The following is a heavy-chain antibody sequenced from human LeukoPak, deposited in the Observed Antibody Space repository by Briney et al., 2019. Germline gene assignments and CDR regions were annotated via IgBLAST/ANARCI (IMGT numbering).Heavy chain of an antibody. CDR1: GYTFTSYG. CDR2: ISAYNGNT. Sequence: GASVKVSCKASGYTFTSYGISWVRQAPGQGLEWMGRISAYNGNTNYAQKLQGRVTMTTDTSTSTAYMELRSLRSDDTAVYYCARDRDVDTAMVYYYYYMDVWGKGTTVTVSS. V-gene: IGHV1-18*01. J-gene: IGHJ6*03. CDR3: ARDRDVDTAMVYYYYYMDV. D-gene: IGHD5-18*01.